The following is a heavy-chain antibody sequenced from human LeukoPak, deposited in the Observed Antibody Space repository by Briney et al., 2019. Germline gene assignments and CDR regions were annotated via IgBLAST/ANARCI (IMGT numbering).Heavy chain of an antibody. J-gene: IGHJ5*02. CDR2: IYYSGST. Sequence: SETLSLTCTVSGGSISSGGYYWSWIRQHPGKGLEWIGYIYYSGSTYHNPSLKSRVTISVDTSKNQLSLKLSSVTAADTAVYYCARVLLWRFDPWGQGTLVTVSS. D-gene: IGHD3-16*01. CDR3: ARVLLWRFDP. CDR1: GGSISSGGYY. V-gene: IGHV4-31*03.